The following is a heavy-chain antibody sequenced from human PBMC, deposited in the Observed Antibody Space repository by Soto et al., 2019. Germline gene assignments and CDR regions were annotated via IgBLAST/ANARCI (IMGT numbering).Heavy chain of an antibody. Sequence: PSETLSLTCAVSGYPISSGYYWGWIRQPPGKGLEWIGSIYHSGSTYYNPSLKSRVTISVDTSKNQFSLKLSSVTAADTAVYYCARRGDFDYWGQGTLVTVSS. V-gene: IGHV4-38-2*01. D-gene: IGHD3-10*01. CDR3: ARRGDFDY. J-gene: IGHJ4*02. CDR2: IYHSGST. CDR1: GYPISSGYY.